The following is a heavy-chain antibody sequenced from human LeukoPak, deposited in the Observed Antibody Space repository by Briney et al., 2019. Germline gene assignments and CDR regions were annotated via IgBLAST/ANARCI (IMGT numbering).Heavy chain of an antibody. V-gene: IGHV4-38-2*02. CDR3: ARAACPLDIVATTATLGCYYYMDV. CDR1: GYSISSGYY. J-gene: IGHJ6*03. D-gene: IGHD5-12*01. CDR2: IYHSGST. Sequence: SETLSLTCTVSGYSISSGYYWGWIRQPPGKGLEWIGSIYHSGSTYYNPSLKSRVTISVDTSKNQFSLKLSSVTAADTAVYYCARAACPLDIVATTATLGCYYYMDVWGKGTTVTVSS.